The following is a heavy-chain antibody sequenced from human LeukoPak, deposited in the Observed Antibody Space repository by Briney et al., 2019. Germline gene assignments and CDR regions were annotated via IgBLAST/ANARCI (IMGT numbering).Heavy chain of an antibody. CDR1: GYTFTIYY. V-gene: IGHV1-46*01. CDR3: VRGWWGTDYGWTNWFDP. J-gene: IGHJ5*02. D-gene: IGHD4-17*01. CDR2: INPSDGST. Sequence: ASVKVSCKASGYTFTIYYMNWVRQAPGQGLEWMGKINPSDGSTDFAQNFQGRVTMTRDTSTSTVYMELSSLRSEDTAVYYCVRGWWGTDYGWTNWFDPWGQGTLVTVSS.